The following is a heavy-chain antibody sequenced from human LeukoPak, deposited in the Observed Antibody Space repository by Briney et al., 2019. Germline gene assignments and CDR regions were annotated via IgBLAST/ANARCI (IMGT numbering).Heavy chain of an antibody. CDR3: ARDLDSGYDYPY. CDR2: INAGNGNT. J-gene: IGHJ4*02. Sequence: GASVKVSCKASGYTFTSYAMHWVRQAPGQRLEWMGWINAGNGNTKYSQKFQGRVTITRDTSASTAYMELSSLRSEDTAVYYCARDLDSGYDYPYWGQGTLVTVSS. D-gene: IGHD5-12*01. CDR1: GYTFTSYA. V-gene: IGHV1-3*01.